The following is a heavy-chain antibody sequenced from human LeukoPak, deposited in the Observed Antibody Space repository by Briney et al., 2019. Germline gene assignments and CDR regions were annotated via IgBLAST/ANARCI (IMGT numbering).Heavy chain of an antibody. CDR1: GFTFSSYA. J-gene: IGHJ4*02. Sequence: PGGPLRLSCAASGFTFSSYAMHWVRQAPGKGLEYVSAISSNGGSTYYANSVKGRFTISRDNSKNTLYLQMGSLRAENMAVYYCARGGSSGRGRGLFDYWGQGTLVTVSS. D-gene: IGHD6-19*01. CDR2: ISSNGGST. V-gene: IGHV3-64*01. CDR3: ARGGSSGRGRGLFDY.